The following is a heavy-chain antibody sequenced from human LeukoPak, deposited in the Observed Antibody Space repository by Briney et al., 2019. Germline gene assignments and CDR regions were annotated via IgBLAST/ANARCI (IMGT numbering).Heavy chain of an antibody. CDR2: ITGTHYTR. V-gene: IGHV3-23*01. D-gene: IGHD2-21*02. CDR3: AKDLSIVVVTAIRSPYDY. J-gene: IGHJ4*02. CDR1: GFTFSSFA. Sequence: GGSLRLSCAASGFTFSSFAMTWVRQAPGKGLEWVSSITGTHYTRYNTDSVKGRFTISRDNSKNTLYLQMNSLRADDTAVYYCAKDLSIVVVTAIRSPYDYWGQGTLVTVSS.